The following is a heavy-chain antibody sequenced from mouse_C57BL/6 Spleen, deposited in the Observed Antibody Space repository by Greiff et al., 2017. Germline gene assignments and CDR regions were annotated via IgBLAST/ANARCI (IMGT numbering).Heavy chain of an antibody. CDR2: IDPEDGET. V-gene: IGHV14-2*01. CDR1: GFNIKDYY. Sequence: VQLQQSGAELVKPGASVKLSCTASGFNIKDYYMHWVKQRTEQGLEWIGRIDPEDGETKYAPKFPGKATITADTSSNTAYLQLSSLTSEDTAVYYCARGDFDYWGQGTTLTVSS. J-gene: IGHJ2*01. CDR3: ARGDFDY.